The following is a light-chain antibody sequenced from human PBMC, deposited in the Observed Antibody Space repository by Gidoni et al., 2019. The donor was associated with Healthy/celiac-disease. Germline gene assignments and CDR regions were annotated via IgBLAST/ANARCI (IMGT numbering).Light chain of an antibody. Sequence: QSALTQPASVSGSPGPSITISCTGTSSDVGSYNLVSWYQQHPGKAPKHMIYEGSKRPSGVSNRFSGSKSGNTASLTISGLQAEDEADYYCCSYAGSSNVVFGGGTKLTVL. V-gene: IGLV2-23*01. CDR3: CSYAGSSNVV. CDR1: SSDVGSYNL. CDR2: EGS. J-gene: IGLJ2*01.